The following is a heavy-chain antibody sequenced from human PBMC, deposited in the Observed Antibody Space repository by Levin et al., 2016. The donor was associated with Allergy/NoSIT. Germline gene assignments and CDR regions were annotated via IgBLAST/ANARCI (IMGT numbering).Heavy chain of an antibody. CDR2: IYTSGST. J-gene: IGHJ4*02. CDR3: ASLDHRRDRSFGY. V-gene: IGHV4-4*07. D-gene: IGHD1-14*01. Sequence: WIRQPPGKGLEWIGRIYTSGSTNYNPSLKSRVTISVDTSKNQFSLKLSSVTAADTAVYYCASLDHRRDRSFGYWGQGTLVTVSS.